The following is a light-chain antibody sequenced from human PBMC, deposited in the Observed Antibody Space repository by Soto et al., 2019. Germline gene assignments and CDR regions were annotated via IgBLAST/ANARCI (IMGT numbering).Light chain of an antibody. CDR3: SSYTRISTYV. Sequence: QSALTQPASVSGSLGQSITISCTGTSSDVGGYDYVSWYQQHPGKAPKLMIYEVTNRPSGVSNRFSGSKSGNTASLTISGLQAEDEADYSCSSYTRISTYVFGTGTKLTVL. CDR2: EVT. V-gene: IGLV2-14*01. CDR1: SSDVGGYDY. J-gene: IGLJ1*01.